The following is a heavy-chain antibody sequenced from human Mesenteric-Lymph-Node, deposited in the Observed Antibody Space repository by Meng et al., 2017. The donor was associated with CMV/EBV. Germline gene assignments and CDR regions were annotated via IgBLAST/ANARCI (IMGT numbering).Heavy chain of an antibody. CDR3: TRALDY. Sequence: GESLKISCAASGFNFKDYWMDWVRQAPGRGLEWVANIRYDGGERYYVNSVEGHFFIYRDNARNTLYLQMNSLRGDDSAIYYCTRALDYWGQGTPVTVSS. J-gene: IGHJ4*02. CDR2: IRYDGGER. CDR1: GFNFKDYW. V-gene: IGHV3-7*04.